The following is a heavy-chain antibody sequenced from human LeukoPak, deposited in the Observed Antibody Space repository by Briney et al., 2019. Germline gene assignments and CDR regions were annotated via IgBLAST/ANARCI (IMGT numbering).Heavy chain of an antibody. J-gene: IGHJ4*02. CDR1: GGSVSSSSYY. D-gene: IGHD3-10*01. V-gene: IGHV4-39*01. Sequence: PSETLSLTCTVSGGSVSSSSYYWGWIRQPPMKGLEWIGSIYYSGSTEYNLSLKSRVTISVDTSRNQFPLKLSSVTAADTAVYYCARHQSYGSGTYYAPFDNWGQGILVTVSS. CDR3: ARHQSYGSGTYYAPFDN. CDR2: IYYSGST.